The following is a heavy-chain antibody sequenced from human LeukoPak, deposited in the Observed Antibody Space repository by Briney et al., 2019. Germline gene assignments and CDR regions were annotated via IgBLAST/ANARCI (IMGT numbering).Heavy chain of an antibody. CDR1: GFTFDDYA. J-gene: IGHJ4*02. V-gene: IGHV3-43*02. CDR2: ISGDGGST. CDR3: AKVPYYYDSSGYYSVDY. D-gene: IGHD3-22*01. Sequence: GGSLRLSCAASGFTFDDYAMHWVRQAPGKGLEWVSLISGDGGSTYYADSAKGRFTISRDNSKNSLYLQMNSLRTEDTALYYCAKVPYYYDSSGYYSVDYWGQGTLVTVSS.